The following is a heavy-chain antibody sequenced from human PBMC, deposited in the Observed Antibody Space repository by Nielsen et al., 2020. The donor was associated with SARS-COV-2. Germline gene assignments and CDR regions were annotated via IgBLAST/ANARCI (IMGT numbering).Heavy chain of an antibody. CDR3: ARVRYYGSGSYPDY. CDR1: GRSISSGGYY. CDR2: IYYSGST. Sequence: SETLSLTCTVSGRSISSGGYYWSWIRQHPGKGLEWIGYIYYSGSTYYNPSLKSRVTISVDTSKNQFSLKLSSVTAADTAVYYCARVRYYGSGSYPDYWGQGTLVTVSS. D-gene: IGHD3-10*01. V-gene: IGHV4-31*03. J-gene: IGHJ4*02.